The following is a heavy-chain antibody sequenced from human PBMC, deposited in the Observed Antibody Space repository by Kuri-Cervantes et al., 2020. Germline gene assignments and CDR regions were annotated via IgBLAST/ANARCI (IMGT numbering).Heavy chain of an antibody. V-gene: IGHV4-39*01. J-gene: IGHJ3*02. CDR3: ARRPGGYDTPPGAFDI. Sequence: ESLKISCTVSGGSVSRSNYYWGWVRQTPGKGLEWVASVLYRGNTYYSPSLKRRVTISVDASNNQFSLRLNSVTAADTAVYYCARRPGGYDTPPGAFDIWGQGTMVTVSS. CDR1: GGSVSRSNYY. CDR2: VLYRGNT. D-gene: IGHD3-22*01.